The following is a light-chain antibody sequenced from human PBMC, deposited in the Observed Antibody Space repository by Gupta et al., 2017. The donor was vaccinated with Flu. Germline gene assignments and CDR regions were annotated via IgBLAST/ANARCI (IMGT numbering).Light chain of an antibody. V-gene: IGLV8-61*01. CDR1: SGSVSASHF. J-gene: IGLJ3*02. CDR2: NTN. Sequence: SVSPGGTVTLTCGLRSGSVSASHFPGWYQQTPGQTPRTLIYNTNTPSSGVPDRFFGSILGNKAALTITGAQADDECDYYWVQYVGNGISVIGGGTKLTVL. CDR3: VQYVGNGISV.